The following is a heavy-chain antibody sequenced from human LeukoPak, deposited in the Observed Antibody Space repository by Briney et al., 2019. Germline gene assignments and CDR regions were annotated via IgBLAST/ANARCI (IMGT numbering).Heavy chain of an antibody. CDR3: ARERNAYSSSWYVYYYYYMDV. CDR2: IYYSGST. V-gene: IGHV4-39*07. D-gene: IGHD6-13*01. J-gene: IGHJ6*03. Sequence: SETLSLTCTVSGGSISSSSYYWGWIRQPPGKGLEWIGSIYYSGSTYYNPSLKSRVTISVATSKNQFSLKLSSVTAADTAVYYCARERNAYSSSWYVYYYYYMDVWGKGTTVTISS. CDR1: GGSISSSSYY.